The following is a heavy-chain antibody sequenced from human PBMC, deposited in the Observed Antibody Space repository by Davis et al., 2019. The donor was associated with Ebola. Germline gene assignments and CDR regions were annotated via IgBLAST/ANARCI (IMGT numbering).Heavy chain of an antibody. D-gene: IGHD3-16*01. Sequence: GESLKISCAASGFTFSNVVMHWVRQAPGKGLEWVAVISSDGSNKYYTDSVKGRFTISRDNSKNTLFLHMNSLRAEDTAVYYCARWGGMDVWGQGTTVTVSS. CDR2: ISSDGSNK. V-gene: IGHV3-30-3*01. CDR1: GFTFSNVV. J-gene: IGHJ6*02. CDR3: ARWGGMDV.